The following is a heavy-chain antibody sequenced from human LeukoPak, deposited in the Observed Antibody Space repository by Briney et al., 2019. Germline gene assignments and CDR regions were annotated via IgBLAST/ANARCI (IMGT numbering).Heavy chain of an antibody. D-gene: IGHD6-13*01. CDR2: ISPYSGNT. CDR3: ARTSGVSVAGSPYYFDF. J-gene: IGHJ4*02. V-gene: IGHV1-18*01. CDR1: GYLFINYG. Sequence: ASVRVSCKASGYLFINYGITWLRQAPGQGLECMGWISPYSGNTDYAQKLQGRVTMTTDRSTTTAYMELRSLGFDDTAVYYCARTSGVSVAGSPYYFDFWGQGTLITVSS.